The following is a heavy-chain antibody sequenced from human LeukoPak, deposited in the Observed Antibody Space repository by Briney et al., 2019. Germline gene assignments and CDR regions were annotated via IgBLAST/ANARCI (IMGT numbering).Heavy chain of an antibody. CDR3: AADRVYDSSGYYHYYGMDV. D-gene: IGHD3-22*01. CDR1: GFTFTSSA. CDR2: IVVGSGNT. V-gene: IGHV1-58*02. J-gene: IGHJ6*02. Sequence: ASVKVSCKASGFTFTSSAMQWVRQARGQRLEWIGWIVVGSGNTNYAQKFQGRVTITRDMSTSTAYMELSSLRSEDTAVYYCAADRVYDSSGYYHYYGMDVWGQGTTVTVSS.